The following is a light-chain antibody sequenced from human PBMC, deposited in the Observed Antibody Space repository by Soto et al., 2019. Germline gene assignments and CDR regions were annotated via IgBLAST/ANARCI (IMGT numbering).Light chain of an antibody. V-gene: IGLV1-40*01. CDR3: QSYDSSLSVSYV. CDR1: SSNIGAGYD. J-gene: IGLJ1*01. CDR2: GNS. Sequence: QSVLTQPPSVSGAPGQRVTISCTGSSSNIGAGYDVHWYQQLPGTAPKLLIYGNSNRPSGVPDRFSGSKSGTSASLAITGLQAEDEADYYCQSYDSSLSVSYVFGPGTKLTVL.